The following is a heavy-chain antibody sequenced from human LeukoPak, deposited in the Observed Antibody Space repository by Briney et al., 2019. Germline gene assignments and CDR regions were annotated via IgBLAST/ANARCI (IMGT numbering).Heavy chain of an antibody. D-gene: IGHD6-6*01. Sequence: GASVKVSCKASGGTFSSYAISWVRQAPGQGLEWMGGIIPIFGTANYAQKFQGRVTITTDESTGTAYMELSSLRSEDTAVYYCASTTTYSSSFYYYMDVWGKGTTVTVSS. CDR3: ASTTTYSSSFYYYMDV. J-gene: IGHJ6*03. V-gene: IGHV1-69*05. CDR1: GGTFSSYA. CDR2: IIPIFGTA.